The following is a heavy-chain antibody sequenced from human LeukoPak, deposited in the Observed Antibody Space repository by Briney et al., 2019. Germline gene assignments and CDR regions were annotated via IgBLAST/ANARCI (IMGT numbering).Heavy chain of an antibody. D-gene: IGHD1-26*01. J-gene: IGHJ4*02. CDR3: ARGRSYVHYLYSGCYSRTYYFDY. Sequence: SETLSLTCAVYGGSFSGYYWSWIRQPPGKGLEWIGEINHSGSTNYNPSLKSRVTISVDTSKNQFSLKLSSVTAADTAVYYCARGRSYVHYLYSGCYSRTYYFDYWGQGTLVTVSS. CDR2: INHSGST. CDR1: GGSFSGYY. V-gene: IGHV4-34*01.